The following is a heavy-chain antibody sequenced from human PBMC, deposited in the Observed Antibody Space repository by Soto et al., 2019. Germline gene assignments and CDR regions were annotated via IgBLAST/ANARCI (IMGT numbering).Heavy chain of an antibody. CDR3: AKGAPRGGTGHY. D-gene: IGHD3-16*01. J-gene: IGHJ4*02. CDR1: GFTFDDYT. Sequence: GGSLRLSCAASGFTFDDYTMHWVRQAPGKGLEWVSLISWDGGSTYYADSVKGRFTISRDNSKNSLYLQMNSLRTEDTALYYCAKGAPRGGTGHYWGQGTLVTVSS. V-gene: IGHV3-43*01. CDR2: ISWDGGST.